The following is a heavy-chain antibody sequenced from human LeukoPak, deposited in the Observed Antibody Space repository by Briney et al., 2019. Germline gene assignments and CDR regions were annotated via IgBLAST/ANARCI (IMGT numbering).Heavy chain of an antibody. V-gene: IGHV4-34*01. J-gene: IGHJ4*02. CDR2: INHNGRT. CDR1: GGSFSGYY. Sequence: PSETLSLTCAVYGGSFSGYYWSWIRQPPGEGLQWIGEINHNGRTNYNPSLKSRVTISVDTSKYQYSLELNSVTAADTAVYYCARGRPTYDFWSGYYADYWGQGALVTVSS. D-gene: IGHD3-3*01. CDR3: ARGRPTYDFWSGYYADY.